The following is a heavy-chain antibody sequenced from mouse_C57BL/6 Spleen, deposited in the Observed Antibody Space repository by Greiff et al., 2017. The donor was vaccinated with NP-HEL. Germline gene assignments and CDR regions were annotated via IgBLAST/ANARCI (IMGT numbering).Heavy chain of an antibody. J-gene: IGHJ3*01. CDR2: IDPSDSYT. D-gene: IGHD2-4*01. CDR1: GYTFTSYW. V-gene: IGHV1-50*01. Sequence: QVQLQQPGAELVKPGASVKLSCKASGYTFTSYWMQWVKQRPGQGLEWIGEIDPSDSYTNYNQKFKGKATLTVDISSSTAYMQLSSLTSEDSAVYYCARCDYDPLFAYWGQGTLVTVSA. CDR3: ARCDYDPLFAY.